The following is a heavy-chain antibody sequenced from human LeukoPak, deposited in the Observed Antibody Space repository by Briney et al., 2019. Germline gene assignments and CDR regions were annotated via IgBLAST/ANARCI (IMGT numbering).Heavy chain of an antibody. CDR1: GGSISSYY. CDR3: ARDNPSISLDY. CDR2: IYYSGST. J-gene: IGHJ4*02. Sequence: SETLSLTCTVSGGSISSYYWSWIRQPPGKGLEWIGYIYYSGSTNYNPSLKSRVTISVDKSKNQFSLKLSSVTAADTAVYYCARDNPSISLDYWGQGTLVTVSS. D-gene: IGHD3-10*01. V-gene: IGHV4-59*12.